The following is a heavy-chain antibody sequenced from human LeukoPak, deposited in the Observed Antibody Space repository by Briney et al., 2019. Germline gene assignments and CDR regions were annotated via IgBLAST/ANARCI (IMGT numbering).Heavy chain of an antibody. J-gene: IGHJ4*02. CDR2: LDPKSGGT. Sequence: ASVKVSCKASGYTFNGYYIHWVRQAPGQGPEWMGWLDPKSGGTKYAQRFQGRVTMTWDTSISTAYMDLARLRSDDTAVYYCAVGLDIAMPGKVPTGWGQGTLVTVSS. CDR1: GYTFNGYY. V-gene: IGHV1-2*02. CDR3: AVGLDIAMPGKVPTG. D-gene: IGHD6-19*01.